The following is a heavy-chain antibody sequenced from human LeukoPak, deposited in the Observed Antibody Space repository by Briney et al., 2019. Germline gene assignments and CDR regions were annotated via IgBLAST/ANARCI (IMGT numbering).Heavy chain of an antibody. CDR2: IIPIFGTA. J-gene: IGHJ4*02. CDR3: ARDRATYYYDSSGSYFDY. V-gene: IGHV1-69*13. Sequence: SVKVSCKASGGTFSSYAISWVRQAPGQGLEWMGGIIPIFGTANYAQKFQGRVTITADESTSTAYMELSSLRSEDTAVYYCARDRATYYYDSSGSYFDYWGQGTLVTVSS. D-gene: IGHD3-22*01. CDR1: GGTFSSYA.